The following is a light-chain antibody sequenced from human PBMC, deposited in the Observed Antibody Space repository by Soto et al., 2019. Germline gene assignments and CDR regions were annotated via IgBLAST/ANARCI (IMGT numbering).Light chain of an antibody. CDR1: SSNIGGGYD. CDR3: QSYDNSLSGWKV. CDR2: GNK. V-gene: IGLV1-40*01. J-gene: IGLJ1*01. Sequence: ISCTGSSSNIGGGYDVHWYQQLPGTVPKLLIYGNKDRPSGVPDRFSGSKSGTSASLAITGLQAEDEADYYCQSYDNSLSGWKVFGTGTKVTVL.